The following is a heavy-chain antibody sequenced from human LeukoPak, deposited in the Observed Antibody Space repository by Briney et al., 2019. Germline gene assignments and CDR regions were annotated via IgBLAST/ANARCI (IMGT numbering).Heavy chain of an antibody. CDR3: ASQRRVDLGYAFNL. V-gene: IGHV3-66*04. CDR2: IYSGGSA. CDR1: GFTVSSNY. D-gene: IGHD3-9*01. Sequence: GGSLRLSCAASGFTVSSNYMNWVRQAPGKGLEWFSVIYSGGSAYYADSVKGRFTISRDNSKNTLYLQMNSLRADDTAVYYCASQRRVDLGYAFNLWGQGTMVTVSS. J-gene: IGHJ3*01.